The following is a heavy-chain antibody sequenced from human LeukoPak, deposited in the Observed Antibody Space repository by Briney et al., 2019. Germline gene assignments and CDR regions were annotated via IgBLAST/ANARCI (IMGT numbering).Heavy chain of an antibody. V-gene: IGHV5-51*01. D-gene: IGHD2-2*03. Sequence: GKSLKISCRGSGYSFPTYWIAWVRQMPGKGLEWMGIIYPDESNIRYSPSFQGQVTISADKSISTAYLQWSSLKASDTAMYYCARPPSRGYSSSFEYWGQGTLVTVSS. J-gene: IGHJ4*02. CDR3: ARPPSRGYSSSFEY. CDR2: IYPDESNI. CDR1: GYSFPTYW.